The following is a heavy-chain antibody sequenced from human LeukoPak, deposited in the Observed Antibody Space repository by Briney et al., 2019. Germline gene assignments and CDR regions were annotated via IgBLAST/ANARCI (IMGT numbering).Heavy chain of an antibody. V-gene: IGHV3-48*03. J-gene: IGHJ4*02. Sequence: GGSLRLSXAASGFTFSSYEMNWVRQAPGKGLEWVSYFSSSGSTIYYADSVKGRFTISRDNAKNSLYLQMNSLRAEDTAVYYCASTPTYYYGSGSPPIDYWGQGTLVTVSS. CDR3: ASTPTYYYGSGSPPIDY. D-gene: IGHD3-10*01. CDR1: GFTFSSYE. CDR2: FSSSGSTI.